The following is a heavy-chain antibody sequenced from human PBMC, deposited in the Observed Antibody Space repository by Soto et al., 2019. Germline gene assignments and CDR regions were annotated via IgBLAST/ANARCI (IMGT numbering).Heavy chain of an antibody. CDR3: ASCGGEYLPEDY. CDR1: GYTFTSYD. Sequence: QVQLVQSGAEVKKPGSSVKVSCKASGYTFTSYDLTWVRQATGTVYEWMGWMNPNSGNTGYAQKFQGRVSMTRNTSIRSAYMELISLRSEDTDVYYSASCGGEYLPEDYCGQGSLVTVSS. V-gene: IGHV1-8*01. J-gene: IGHJ4*02. D-gene: IGHD2-21*01. CDR2: MNPNSGNT.